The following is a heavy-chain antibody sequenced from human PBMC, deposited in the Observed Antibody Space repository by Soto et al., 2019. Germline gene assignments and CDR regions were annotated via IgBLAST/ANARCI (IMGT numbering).Heavy chain of an antibody. D-gene: IGHD1-26*01. CDR1: GGSISSSSYY. CDR2: IYYSGST. J-gene: IGHJ4*02. V-gene: IGHV4-39*01. CDR3: ARYDSGSYYY. Sequence: SETLSLTCTFSGGSISSSSYYWGWIRQPPGKGLEWIGSIYYSGSTYYNPSLKSRVTISVDTSKNQFSLKLSSVTAADTAVYYCARYDSGSYYYWGQGTLVTVSS.